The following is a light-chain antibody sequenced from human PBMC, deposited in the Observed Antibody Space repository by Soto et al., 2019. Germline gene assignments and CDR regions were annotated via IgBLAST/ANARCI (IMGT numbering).Light chain of an antibody. CDR2: GAS. V-gene: IGKV3-15*01. Sequence: EIVMTQSPATLSVSPGERATLSCRASQSVSSDLAWYQQKHGQAPRLLIYGASTRATGIPARFSGSGSGTEFTLTISSLQSEDFAVYYCQEYGSSRTFGQGTKVDIK. CDR3: QEYGSSRT. J-gene: IGKJ1*01. CDR1: QSVSSD.